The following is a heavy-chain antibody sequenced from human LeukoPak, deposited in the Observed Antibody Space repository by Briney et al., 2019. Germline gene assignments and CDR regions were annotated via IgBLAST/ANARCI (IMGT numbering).Heavy chain of an antibody. Sequence: SETLSLTCAVYGGSFSGYYWSWIRQPPGKGLEWIGEINHSGSTNYNPSLKSRVTIPVDTSKNQFSLKLSSVTAADTAVYYCARAPAGTLLYYYYYMDVWGKGTTVTVSS. D-gene: IGHD6-19*01. CDR1: GGSFSGYY. J-gene: IGHJ6*03. V-gene: IGHV4-34*01. CDR2: INHSGST. CDR3: ARAPAGTLLYYYYYMDV.